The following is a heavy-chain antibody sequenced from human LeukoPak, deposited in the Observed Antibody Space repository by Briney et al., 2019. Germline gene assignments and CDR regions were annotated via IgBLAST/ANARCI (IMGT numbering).Heavy chain of an antibody. V-gene: IGHV4-38-2*02. D-gene: IGHD2-15*01. Sequence: SETLSLTCTVSGYSISSGYYWGWIRQPPGKGLEWIGEINHSGSTNYNPSLKSRVTISVDTSKNQFSLKLSSVTAADTAVYYCARGRYCSGGSCYLNGLGHWGQGTLVTVSS. CDR2: INHSGST. CDR1: GYSISSGYY. CDR3: ARGRYCSGGSCYLNGLGH. J-gene: IGHJ4*02.